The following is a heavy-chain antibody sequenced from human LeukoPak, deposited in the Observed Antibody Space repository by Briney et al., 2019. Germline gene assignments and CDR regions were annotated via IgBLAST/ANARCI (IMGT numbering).Heavy chain of an antibody. V-gene: IGHV3-48*02. CDR2: ISSSSSTI. D-gene: IGHD2-15*01. CDR1: GLTVSSYS. J-gene: IGHJ4*02. Sequence: GGSLRLSCAASGLTVSSYSMNWVRQAPGKGLEWVSYISSSSSTIYYADSVKGRFTISRDNAKNSLYLQMNSLRDEDTAVYYCARARASGRSGFDYWGQGTLVTVSS. CDR3: ARARASGRSGFDY.